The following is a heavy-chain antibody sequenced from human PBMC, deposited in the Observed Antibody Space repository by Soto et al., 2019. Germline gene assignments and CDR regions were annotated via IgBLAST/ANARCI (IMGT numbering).Heavy chain of an antibody. V-gene: IGHV4-59*01. CDR3: ARARYQLLHPYYYGMDV. CDR1: GGSISSYY. D-gene: IGHD2-2*01. Sequence: QVQLQESGPGLVKPSETLSLTCTVSGGSISSYYWSWIRQSPGKGLEWIGYIHYSGSTKSNPSLKRPVTISVDTSRNQVSLKLSSVTAADSGIYFCARARYQLLHPYYYGMDVWGQGTTVTVSS. J-gene: IGHJ6*02. CDR2: IHYSGST.